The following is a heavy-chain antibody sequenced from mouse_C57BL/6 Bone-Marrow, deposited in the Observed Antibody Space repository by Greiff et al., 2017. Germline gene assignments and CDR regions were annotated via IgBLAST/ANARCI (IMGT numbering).Heavy chain of an antibody. V-gene: IGHV14-4*01. Sequence: EVQLQQPGAELVRPGASVKLSCTASGFNINDDYIHWVKQRPEQGLEWIGWIDPEIGDTEYASKFKGKATITSDTSSNTAYLQLSSLTSEDAAVYYCSTFDGNYCDFWGQGTPLTVAS. CDR2: IDPEIGDT. CDR1: GFNINDDY. D-gene: IGHD2-3*01. CDR3: STFDGNYCDF. J-gene: IGHJ2*01.